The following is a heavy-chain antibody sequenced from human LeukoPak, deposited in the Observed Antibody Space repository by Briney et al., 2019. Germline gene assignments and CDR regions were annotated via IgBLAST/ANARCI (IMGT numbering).Heavy chain of an antibody. V-gene: IGHV3-30*18. D-gene: IGHD6-19*01. CDR3: AKGSGSSGWNDLLGVVDY. CDR2: LSFDGSSE. Sequence: GGSLRLPCAASGFAFSTYGIHWVRQAPGKGLEWVAVLSFDGSSEYYADSAKGRFTVSRDNSKNTLYLQMNSLRDEDTAVYYCAKGSGSSGWNDLLGVVDYWGQGTLVTVSS. J-gene: IGHJ4*02. CDR1: GFAFSTYG.